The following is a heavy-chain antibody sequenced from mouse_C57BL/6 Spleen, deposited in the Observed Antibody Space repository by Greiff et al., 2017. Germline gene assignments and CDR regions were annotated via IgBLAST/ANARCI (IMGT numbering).Heavy chain of an antibody. Sequence: EVKLMESGPGLVKPSQSLSLTCSVTGYSITSGYYWNWIRQFPGNKLEWMGYISYDGSNNYNPSLKNRISITRDTSKNQFFLKLNSVTTEDTATYYCARDGFVWGTGTTVTVSS. CDR3: ARDGFV. V-gene: IGHV3-6*01. CDR1: GYSITSGYY. J-gene: IGHJ1*03. CDR2: ISYDGSN.